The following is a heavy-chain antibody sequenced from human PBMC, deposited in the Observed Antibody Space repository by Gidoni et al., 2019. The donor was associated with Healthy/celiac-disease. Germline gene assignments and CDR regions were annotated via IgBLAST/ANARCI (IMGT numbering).Heavy chain of an antibody. D-gene: IGHD6-6*01. J-gene: IGHJ4*02. CDR1: GYTFTGYY. Sequence: QVQLVQSGAEVKKPGASVKVSCKASGYTFTGYYMHWVRQAPGQGLEWMGWINPNSGGTNYAQKCQGRVTMTRDTSISTAYMELSRLRSDDTAVYYCAREFGLGAPTLFDYWGQGTLVTVSS. CDR3: AREFGLGAPTLFDY. V-gene: IGHV1-2*02. CDR2: INPNSGGT.